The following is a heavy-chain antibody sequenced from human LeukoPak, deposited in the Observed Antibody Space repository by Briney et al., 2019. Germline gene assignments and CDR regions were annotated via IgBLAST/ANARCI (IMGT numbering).Heavy chain of an antibody. CDR1: GYTFTGYY. CDR3: ARDRTVAYSSSADFDY. J-gene: IGHJ4*02. Sequence: ASVKVSCKASGYTFTGYYMHRVRQAPGQGLEWMGWINPNSGGTNYAQKFQGRDTMTRDTSISTAYMELSRLRSDDTAVYYCARDRTVAYSSSADFDYWGQGTLVTVSS. CDR2: INPNSGGT. D-gene: IGHD6-6*01. V-gene: IGHV1-2*02.